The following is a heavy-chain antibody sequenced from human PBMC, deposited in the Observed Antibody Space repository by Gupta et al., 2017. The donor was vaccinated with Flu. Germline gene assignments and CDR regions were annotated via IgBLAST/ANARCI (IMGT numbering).Heavy chain of an antibody. CDR3: AKDPRGGPFDY. V-gene: IGHV3-23*01. Sequence: WVRQAPGKGLEWISTISATGGSAYYADSVKGRFTISRDNSKNTLYLQMHSLRAEDTAVYYCAKDPRGGPFDYWGQGTLVTVSS. J-gene: IGHJ4*02. CDR2: ISATGGSA.